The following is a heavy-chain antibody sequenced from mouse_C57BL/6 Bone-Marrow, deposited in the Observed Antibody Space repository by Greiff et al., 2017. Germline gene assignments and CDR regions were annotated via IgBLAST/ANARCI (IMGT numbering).Heavy chain of an antibody. D-gene: IGHD2-5*01. V-gene: IGHV5-17*01. J-gene: IGHJ3*01. Sequence: EVKLVESGGGLVKPGGSLKISCAASGFTFSDYGMHWVRQSPEKGLEWVAYICSGSSTIYYADTVNGRFTISRDYAKNTLFLQMTSLRYEDTTMYDCARSSCYSNLAWFAYWGQGTLVTVSA. CDR2: ICSGSSTI. CDR1: GFTFSDYG. CDR3: ARSSCYSNLAWFAY.